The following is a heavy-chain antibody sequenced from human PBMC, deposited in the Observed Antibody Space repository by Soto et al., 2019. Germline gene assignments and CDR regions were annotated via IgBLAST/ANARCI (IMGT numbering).Heavy chain of an antibody. CDR1: GGSISGGGYS. CDR2: IYHSGST. CDR3: ARDPGSGSYYGWFDP. Sequence: SETLSLTCAVSGGSISGGGYSWSWIRQPPGKGLEWIGYIYHSGSTYYNPSLKSRVTISVDRSKNQFSLKLSSVTAADTAVYYCARDPGSGSYYGWFDPWGQGTLVTV. D-gene: IGHD3-10*01. J-gene: IGHJ5*02. V-gene: IGHV4-30-2*01.